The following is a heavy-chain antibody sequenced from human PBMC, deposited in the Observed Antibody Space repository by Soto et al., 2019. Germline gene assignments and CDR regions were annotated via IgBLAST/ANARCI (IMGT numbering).Heavy chain of an antibody. CDR3: ARSAREDGPGLPYYYGMDV. V-gene: IGHV1-69*13. Sequence: SVKVSCKASGGTFSSCAISWVRQAPGQGLEWMGGIIPIFGTANYAQKFQGRVTITADESTSTAYMELSSLRSEDTAVYYCARSAREDGPGLPYYYGMDVWGQGTTVTVSS. J-gene: IGHJ6*02. CDR2: IIPIFGTA. CDR1: GGTFSSCA.